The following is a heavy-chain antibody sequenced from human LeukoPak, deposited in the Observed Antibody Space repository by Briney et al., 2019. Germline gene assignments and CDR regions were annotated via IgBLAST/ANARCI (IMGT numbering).Heavy chain of an antibody. Sequence: GGSLKLSCAASGFTFSGSAMHWVRQASGKGLEWVGRIRSKANSYATAYAASVKGRFTISRDDSKNTAYLQMNSLKTEDTAVYYCTRQYCDFWSGDPHAFDIWGQGTMVTVSS. CDR3: TRQYCDFWSGDPHAFDI. CDR2: IRSKANSYAT. CDR1: GFTFSGSA. J-gene: IGHJ3*02. D-gene: IGHD3-3*01. V-gene: IGHV3-73*01.